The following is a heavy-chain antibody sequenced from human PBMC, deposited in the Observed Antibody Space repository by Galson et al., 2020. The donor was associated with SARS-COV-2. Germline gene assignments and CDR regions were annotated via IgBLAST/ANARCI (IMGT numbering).Heavy chain of an antibody. J-gene: IGHJ4*02. CDR2: IFYTGST. Sequence: ETSETLSLTCTVSGGSISDYYWTWIRRSPGKTLEWIGYIFYTGSTTYNPSLRGRVTMSIDTTKKQFSLNLSSVTAADTAVYYCASHRYSSSYYSDYWGQGTLVTVSS. D-gene: IGHD3-16*02. V-gene: IGHV4-59*03. CDR1: GGSISDYY. CDR3: ASHRYSSSYYSDY.